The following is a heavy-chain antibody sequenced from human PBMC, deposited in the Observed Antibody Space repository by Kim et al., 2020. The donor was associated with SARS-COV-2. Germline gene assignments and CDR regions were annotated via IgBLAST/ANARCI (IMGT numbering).Heavy chain of an antibody. V-gene: IGHV4-30-2*05. Sequence: PSLKSRVTISVDTSKNQFSLKLSSVTAADTAVYYCARKNMTTVTDNWFDPWGQGTLVTVSS. D-gene: IGHD4-4*01. CDR3: ARKNMTTVTDNWFDP. J-gene: IGHJ5*02.